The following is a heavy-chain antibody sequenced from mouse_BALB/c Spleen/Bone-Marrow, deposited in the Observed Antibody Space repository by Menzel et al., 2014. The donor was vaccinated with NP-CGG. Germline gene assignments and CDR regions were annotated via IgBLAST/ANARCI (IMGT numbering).Heavy chain of an antibody. CDR3: ARSGYGSNYDY. V-gene: IGHV1-80*01. D-gene: IGHD1-1*01. J-gene: IGHJ2*01. CDR1: GYVFSTYW. Sequence: QVQLQQSGAELVRPGSSVKISCKASGYVFSTYWMNWVKQRPGQGLEWIGQIYPGDGDTNYNGKFKGTATLTADKSSSTAYMQLSSLTSEDSAVYFCARSGYGSNYDYWGQGTTLTVSS. CDR2: IYPGDGDT.